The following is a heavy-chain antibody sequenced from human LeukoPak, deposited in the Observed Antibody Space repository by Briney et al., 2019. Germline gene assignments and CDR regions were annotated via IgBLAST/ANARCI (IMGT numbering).Heavy chain of an antibody. J-gene: IGHJ4*02. V-gene: IGHV4-30-4*08. CDR1: GGSISSGDYY. Sequence: PSQTLSLTCIVSGGSISSGDYYWSWIRQPPGKGLEWIGYIYYSGSTCYNPSLKSRITISVDTSKNQFSLKLSSVTAADTAVYYCARDSSSWGGFDYWGQGTLVTVSS. D-gene: IGHD6-13*01. CDR2: IYYSGST. CDR3: ARDSSSWGGFDY.